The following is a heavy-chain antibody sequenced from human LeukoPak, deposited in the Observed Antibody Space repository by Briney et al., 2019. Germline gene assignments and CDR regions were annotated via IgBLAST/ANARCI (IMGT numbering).Heavy chain of an antibody. D-gene: IGHD3-22*01. CDR2: INPNSGGT. J-gene: IGHJ4*02. CDR3: ARTYDSSGYYPQDY. CDR1: GYTFTGYY. V-gene: IGHV1-2*02. Sequence: GASVKVSCKASGYTFTGYYMHWVRQAPGQGLEWMGWINPNSGGTNYAQKFQGRVTMTRDTSISTAYVELSRLRSDDTAAYYCARTYDSSGYYPQDYWGQGTLVTVSS.